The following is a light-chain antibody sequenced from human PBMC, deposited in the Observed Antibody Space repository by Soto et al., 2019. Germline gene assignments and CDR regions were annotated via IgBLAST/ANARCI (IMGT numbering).Light chain of an antibody. CDR2: SSN. V-gene: IGLV1-44*01. Sequence: QSVLTLPPSASGTPGQRVTISCSGSNSNIGSNKVNWYQQLPGTAPKLLIYSSNQRPSGVPDRFSGSKSGTSASLAISGLQSEDEADYYCATWDDSLRGYVFGTGTKLTVL. CDR3: ATWDDSLRGYV. J-gene: IGLJ1*01. CDR1: NSNIGSNK.